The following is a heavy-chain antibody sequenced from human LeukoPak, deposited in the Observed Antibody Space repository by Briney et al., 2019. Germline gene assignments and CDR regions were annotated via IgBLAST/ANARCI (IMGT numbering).Heavy chain of an antibody. Sequence: PSETLSLTCTVSGGPISSSSYYWGWIRQPPGKGLEWIGSIYYSGSTYYNPSLKSRVTISVDTSKNQFSLKLSSVTAADTAVYYCADTYYDILTGYPQGFDPWGQGTLVTVSS. J-gene: IGHJ5*02. V-gene: IGHV4-39*01. D-gene: IGHD3-9*01. CDR3: ADTYYDILTGYPQGFDP. CDR2: IYYSGST. CDR1: GGPISSSSYY.